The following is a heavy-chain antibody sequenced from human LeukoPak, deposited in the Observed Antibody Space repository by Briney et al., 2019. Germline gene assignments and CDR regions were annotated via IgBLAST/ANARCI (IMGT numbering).Heavy chain of an antibody. CDR1: GGSVSTSDYN. CDR3: ARTGMVGAADY. CDR2: INYSGNT. J-gene: IGHJ4*02. Sequence: SETLSLTCTVSGGSVSTSDYNWGCIRQPPGKGLEWIGSINYSGNTYYNPSLKSRVTISVDTSKNQFSLKLSSVTAADTAVYYCARTGMVGAADYWGQGTLVTVSS. D-gene: IGHD2-15*01. V-gene: IGHV4-39*01.